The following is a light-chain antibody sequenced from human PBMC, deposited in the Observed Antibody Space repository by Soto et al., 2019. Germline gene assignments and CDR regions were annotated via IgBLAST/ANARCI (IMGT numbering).Light chain of an antibody. J-gene: IGLJ3*02. CDR3: CSFAGSNSWV. V-gene: IGLV2-23*01. CDR1: SSDVGTYDL. Sequence: QSVLTQPASVSGSPGQSITLSCTGSSSDVGTYDLVSWYQHHPGAAPKLMIYEATRRPSGISNRFSGSKSGNTASLTISGLQAEDEADYYCCSFAGSNSWVFGGGTQLTVL. CDR2: EAT.